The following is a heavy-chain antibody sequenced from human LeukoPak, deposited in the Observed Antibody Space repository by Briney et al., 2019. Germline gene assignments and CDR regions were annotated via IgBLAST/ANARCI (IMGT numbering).Heavy chain of an antibody. CDR1: GFTFSSYA. V-gene: IGHV3-23*01. J-gene: IGHJ5*01. Sequence: GGSLRLSCAASGFTFSSYAMSWVRQAPGEGLEWVSAITGGGGSTYYADSVKGRFTISRDNSKNTLFLQMNSLRAEDTAVYSCAKAPQESWFDSWGQGTLVTVSS. CDR3: AKAPQESWFDS. CDR2: ITGGGGST. D-gene: IGHD5-24*01.